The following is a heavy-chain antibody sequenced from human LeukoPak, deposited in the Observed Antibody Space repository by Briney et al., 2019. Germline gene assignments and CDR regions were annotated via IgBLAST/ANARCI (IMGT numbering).Heavy chain of an antibody. J-gene: IGHJ6*03. V-gene: IGHV4-30-4*07. CDR2: IYYSGST. CDR3: TTGGTYSYAHYYYYYMDV. Sequence: SQTLSLTCAVSGGSISSGGYSWSWIRQPPGKGLEWIGYIYYSGSTYYNPSLKSRVTISVDTSKNQFSLKLSSVTAADTAVYYCTTGGTYSYAHYYYYYMDVWGKGTTVTVSS. CDR1: GGSISSGGYS. D-gene: IGHD5-18*01.